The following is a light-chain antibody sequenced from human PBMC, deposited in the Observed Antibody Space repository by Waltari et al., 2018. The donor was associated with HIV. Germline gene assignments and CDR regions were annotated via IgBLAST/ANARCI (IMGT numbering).Light chain of an antibody. J-gene: IGLJ2*01. CDR1: DSNIVTHD. CDR3: QSYDSSLSASV. V-gene: IGLV1-40*01. CDR2: NNN. Sequence: QPPTLSCTASDSNIVTHDVPWYQQPPGTAPQLLIYNNNNRPSGVPDRFSASKSGTSASLAITGLQPEDETDYYCQSYDSSLSASVFGGGTKLTVL.